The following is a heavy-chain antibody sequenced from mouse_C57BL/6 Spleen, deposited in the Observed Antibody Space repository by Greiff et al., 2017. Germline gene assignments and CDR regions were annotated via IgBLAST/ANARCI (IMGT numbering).Heavy chain of an antibody. CDR3: ARDYYGSSYSYLDY. D-gene: IGHD1-1*01. J-gene: IGHJ2*01. CDR2: ISDGGSYT. CDR1: GFTFSSYA. Sequence: EVKLMESGGGLVKPGGSLKLSCAASGFTFSSYAMSWVRQTPEKRLEWVATISDGGSYTYYPDNVKGRFTISRDNAKNNLYLQMSHLKSEDTAMYDCARDYYGSSYSYLDYWGQGTTLTVSS. V-gene: IGHV5-4*01.